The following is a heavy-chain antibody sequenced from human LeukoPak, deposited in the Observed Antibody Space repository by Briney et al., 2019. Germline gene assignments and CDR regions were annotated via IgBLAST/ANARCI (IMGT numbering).Heavy chain of an antibody. D-gene: IGHD1-26*01. CDR1: GGSISSGSYY. Sequence: SETLSLTCTVSGGSISSGSYYWSWIRQPAGKGLEWIGRIYSSGSTNYNPSLKSRVTISLDTSKNQFSLKLSSLTAADTAVYFCVRGYSGSYFWPSYFDYWGQGTLVTVSS. J-gene: IGHJ4*02. V-gene: IGHV4-61*02. CDR2: IYSSGST. CDR3: VRGYSGSYFWPSYFDY.